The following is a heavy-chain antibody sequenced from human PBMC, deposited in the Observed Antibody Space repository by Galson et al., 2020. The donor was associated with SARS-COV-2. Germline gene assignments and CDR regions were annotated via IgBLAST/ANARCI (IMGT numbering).Heavy chain of an antibody. J-gene: IGHJ4*02. CDR1: GFTIGSNW. CDR3: AGGHDSL. CDR2: INQDGSAK. D-gene: IGHD3-22*01. Sequence: GVSLRLSCAGFGFTIGSNWMSWVRQAPGKGLEWVANINQDGSAKYYVDSVKGRFTISTDNAKNSLYLQMNSLRAEDTAVYYCAGGHDSLWGQGTLVTVSS. V-gene: IGHV3-7*02.